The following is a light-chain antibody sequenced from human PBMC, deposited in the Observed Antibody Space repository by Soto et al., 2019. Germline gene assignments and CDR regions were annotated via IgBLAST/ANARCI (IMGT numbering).Light chain of an antibody. Sequence: EFVLTQSPGTLSLSPGERATLSCRASQSVSSNLAWYQQKLGQAPRVLIFGASTRATGIPARFSGSGSGTEFSLTINSLQSEDFAVYYCQEYNTWPWTFGQGTKVDIK. V-gene: IGKV3-15*01. CDR3: QEYNTWPWT. J-gene: IGKJ1*01. CDR2: GAS. CDR1: QSVSSN.